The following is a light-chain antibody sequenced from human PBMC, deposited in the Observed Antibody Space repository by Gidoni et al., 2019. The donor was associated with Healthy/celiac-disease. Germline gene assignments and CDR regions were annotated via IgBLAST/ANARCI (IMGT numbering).Light chain of an antibody. CDR2: AAS. J-gene: IGKJ1*01. Sequence: DIQMTKSPSSLSASVGDRVTITCRASQSISSYLNWYQQKPGKAPTLLIYAASSLQSGVPSRFSGSGSGTDFTLTISSLQPEDFATYYCQQSYSTPWTFGQGTKVEIE. CDR3: QQSYSTPWT. V-gene: IGKV1-39*01. CDR1: QSISSY.